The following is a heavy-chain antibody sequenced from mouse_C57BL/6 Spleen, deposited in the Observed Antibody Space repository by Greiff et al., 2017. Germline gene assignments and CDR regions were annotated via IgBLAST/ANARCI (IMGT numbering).Heavy chain of an antibody. CDR3: TRLLRAHWYFDV. V-gene: IGHV6-3*01. D-gene: IGHD2-3*01. CDR1: GFTFSNYW. J-gene: IGHJ1*03. Sequence: EVQLVESGGGLVQPGGSMKLSCVASGFTFSNYWMNWVRQSPEKGLEWVAQIRLKSDNYATHYAESVKGRFTISRDDSKSSVYLQMNNLRAEDTGIYYCTRLLRAHWYFDVWGTGTTVTVSS. CDR2: IRLKSDNYAT.